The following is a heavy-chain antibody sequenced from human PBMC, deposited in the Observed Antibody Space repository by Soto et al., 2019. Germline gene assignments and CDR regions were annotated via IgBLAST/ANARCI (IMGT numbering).Heavy chain of an antibody. CDR3: ARGSGYFDC. CDR2: IKQDGSEK. D-gene: IGHD3-3*01. Sequence: EVQLVESGGGLVQPGGSLRLSCAASGFTFSTYWMSWVRQAPGKGLEWVANIKQDGSEKYYVESVKGRFTISRDNAKNSLYLQMNSLRAEDTAVYSCARGSGYFDCWGQGTLVTVSS. CDR1: GFTFSTYW. V-gene: IGHV3-7*04. J-gene: IGHJ4*02.